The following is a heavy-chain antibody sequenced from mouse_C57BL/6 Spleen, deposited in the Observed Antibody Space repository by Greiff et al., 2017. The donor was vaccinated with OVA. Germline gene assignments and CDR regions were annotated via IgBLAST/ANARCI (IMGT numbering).Heavy chain of an antibody. J-gene: IGHJ2*01. CDR3: ARSGRTAQYYFDY. D-gene: IGHD3-2*02. CDR2: IHPNSGST. V-gene: IGHV1-64*01. Sequence: VQLQQPGAELVKPGASVKLSCKASGYTFTSYWMHWVKQRPGQGLEWIGMIHPNSGSTNYNEKFKSKATLTVDKSSSTAYMQLSSLTSEDSAVSACARSGRTAQYYFDYWGQGTTLTVSS. CDR1: GYTFTSYW.